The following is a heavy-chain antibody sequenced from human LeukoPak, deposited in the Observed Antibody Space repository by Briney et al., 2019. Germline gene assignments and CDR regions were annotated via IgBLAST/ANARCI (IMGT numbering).Heavy chain of an antibody. D-gene: IGHD4-17*01. Sequence: GGSLRLSCAASGFAFRTYWMHWVRQAPGKGLVWVSRIKTDGRSTSYADSVKGRFTISRDNAKNTLYLQMNSLRAEDTAVYYCARDLEVTTTLDYWGQGTLVTVS. CDR2: IKTDGRST. CDR1: GFAFRTYW. CDR3: ARDLEVTTTLDY. J-gene: IGHJ4*02. V-gene: IGHV3-74*01.